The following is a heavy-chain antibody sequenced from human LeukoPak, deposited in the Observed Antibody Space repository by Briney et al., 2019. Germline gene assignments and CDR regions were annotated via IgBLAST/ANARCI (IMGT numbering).Heavy chain of an antibody. D-gene: IGHD3-3*01. Sequence: SQTLSLTCTVSGASISSYYGSWIRQPPGKGLEWIGYISYIGSTNYNPSLKSRVSMSVDTSKSQFSLQLTSVTAADTAVYYCARVWGGSGYYYGMDVWGQGTTVTVSS. CDR1: GASISSYY. J-gene: IGHJ6*02. CDR3: ARVWGGSGYYYGMDV. CDR2: ISYIGST. V-gene: IGHV4-59*01.